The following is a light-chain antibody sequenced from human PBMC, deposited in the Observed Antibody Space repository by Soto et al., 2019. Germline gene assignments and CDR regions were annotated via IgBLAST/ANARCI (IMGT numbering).Light chain of an antibody. V-gene: IGKV1-39*01. CDR3: QQSYNNPYT. Sequence: DIQMTQSPSSLSAFVGDRVTITCRSSQHITTYLNWYQHKPGKAPKLLIYAASNLQSGVPSRFSGSGSGKDFTLTISGLKPEDFATYYCQQSYNNPYTFGQGTKVDIK. CDR1: QHITTY. CDR2: AAS. J-gene: IGKJ2*01.